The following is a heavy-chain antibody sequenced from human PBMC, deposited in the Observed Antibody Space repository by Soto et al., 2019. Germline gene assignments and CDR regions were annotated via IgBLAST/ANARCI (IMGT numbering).Heavy chain of an antibody. CDR3: AKPVASTYYYDSSGCYDAFDI. D-gene: IGHD3-22*01. CDR1: GFTFSSYA. CDR2: ISGSGGST. V-gene: IGHV3-23*01. Sequence: GGSLRLSCAASGFTFSSYAMSWVRQAPGKGLEWVSAISGSGGSTYYADSVKGRFTISRDNSKNTLYLQMNSLRAEDTAVYYCAKPVASTYYYDSSGCYDAFDIWGQGTMVTVSS. J-gene: IGHJ3*02.